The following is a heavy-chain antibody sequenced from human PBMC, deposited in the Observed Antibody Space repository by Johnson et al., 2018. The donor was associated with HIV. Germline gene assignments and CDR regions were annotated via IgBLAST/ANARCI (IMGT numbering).Heavy chain of an antibody. CDR2: IGTAGDT. CDR3: ARVRSSGPWVNDAFDI. J-gene: IGHJ3*02. Sequence: VQLVESGGGLVQPGGSLRLSCAASGFTFSSYDMHWVRQATGKGLEWVSAIGTAGDTYYPGSVKGRFTVSRDNSKNTLYLQMNSLRAEDTAVYYCARVRSSGPWVNDAFDIWGQGTRVIVSS. D-gene: IGHD4-17*01. CDR1: GFTFSSYD. V-gene: IGHV3-13*01.